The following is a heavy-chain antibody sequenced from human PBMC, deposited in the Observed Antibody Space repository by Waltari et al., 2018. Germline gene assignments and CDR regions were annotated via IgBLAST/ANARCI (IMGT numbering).Heavy chain of an antibody. V-gene: IGHV4-38-2*02. D-gene: IGHD1-26*01. CDR1: GYSISSGYY. J-gene: IGHJ4*02. CDR2: IYHSGVT. Sequence: QVQLQESGPGLVKPSETLSLTCTVSGYSISSGYYWGWIRQPPGKGLEWIGSIYHSGVTYYNPSLKSRVTISVDTSKNQFSLKLSSVTAADTAVYYCAREGGVGGSNYGGIDYWGQGTLVTVSS. CDR3: AREGGVGGSNYGGIDY.